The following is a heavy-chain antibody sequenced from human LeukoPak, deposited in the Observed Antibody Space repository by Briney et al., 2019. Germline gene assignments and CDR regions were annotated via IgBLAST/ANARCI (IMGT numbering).Heavy chain of an antibody. CDR1: GFNFDFYW. CDR3: ARAGPWVSSVDSVLQYNYHMDV. V-gene: IGHV3-7*01. D-gene: IGHD5/OR15-5a*01. CDR2: IKQDGTDK. J-gene: IGHJ6*03. Sequence: GGSLRLSCAASGFNFDFYWMSWVRQAPGKGLEWVANIKQDGTDKYYVDSVEGRFTISRDNAKNSLYLQMNSLRAEDTAVYYCARAGPWVSSVDSVLQYNYHMDVWGKGTTVTVSS.